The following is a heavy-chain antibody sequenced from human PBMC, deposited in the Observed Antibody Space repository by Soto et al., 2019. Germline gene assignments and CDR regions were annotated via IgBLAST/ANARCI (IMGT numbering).Heavy chain of an antibody. V-gene: IGHV1-2*02. CDR3: ASQELEPPPYFFES. J-gene: IGHJ4*02. Sequence: QVQLEQSGAEVKKPGASVKVSCKASGFTFTGHYIHWVRQAPGQGLEWMGWINPNSGGTSYAQKFQGRVTMTRDTSITTAYMELSRLSSDDTAVYYCASQELEPPPYFFESWGQGTLVTVSS. D-gene: IGHD1-1*01. CDR1: GFTFTGHY. CDR2: INPNSGGT.